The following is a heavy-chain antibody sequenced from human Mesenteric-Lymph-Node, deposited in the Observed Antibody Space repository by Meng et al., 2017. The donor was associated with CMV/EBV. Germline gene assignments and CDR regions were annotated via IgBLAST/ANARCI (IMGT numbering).Heavy chain of an antibody. Sequence: GSLRLSCTVSGGSISSSSYYWGWIRQPPGKGLEWIGSIYYSGSTYYNPSLKSRVTISVDTSKNQFSLKLSSVTAADTAVYYCASFHPGPYYYYYGMDVWGQGTTVTVSS. V-gene: IGHV4-39*07. CDR1: GGSISSSSYY. CDR2: IYYSGST. J-gene: IGHJ6*02. CDR3: ASFHPGPYYYYYGMDV. D-gene: IGHD2/OR15-2a*01.